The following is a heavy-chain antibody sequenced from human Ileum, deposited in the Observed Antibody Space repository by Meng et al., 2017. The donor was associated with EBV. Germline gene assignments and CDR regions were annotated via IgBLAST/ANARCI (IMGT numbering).Heavy chain of an antibody. Sequence: GPLAEVGPEVVDPSEDLSPDFLASIGSISKDSGSRIRQPPGKGLEWIGYIQYSGGFQYNPYLQSLITISVDTSKNQFSLKLRSVTSADTAVYYCERGGEIELLPFDPWGQGTLVTVSS. CDR1: IGSISKDS. CDR2: IQYSGGF. CDR3: ERGGEIELLPFDP. J-gene: IGHJ5*02. V-gene: IGHV4-59*13. D-gene: IGHD2-21*02.